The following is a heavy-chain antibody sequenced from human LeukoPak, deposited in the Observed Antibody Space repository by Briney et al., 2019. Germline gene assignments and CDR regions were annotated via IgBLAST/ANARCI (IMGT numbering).Heavy chain of an antibody. J-gene: IGHJ4*02. CDR3: ARVDLAYCGGDCYSPGGLDY. V-gene: IGHV3-7*01. Sequence: GGSLRLSCAASGFTFSSYWMSWVRQAPGKGLEWVANIKQDGSEKYYVDSVKGRFTIPRDNAKNSLYLQMNSLRAEDTAVYYCARVDLAYCGGDCYSPGGLDYWGQGTLVTVSS. CDR1: GFTFSSYW. D-gene: IGHD2-21*02. CDR2: IKQDGSEK.